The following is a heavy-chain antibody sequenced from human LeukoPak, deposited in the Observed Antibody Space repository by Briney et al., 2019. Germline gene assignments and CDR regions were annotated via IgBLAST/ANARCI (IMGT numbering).Heavy chain of an antibody. Sequence: PGGSLRLSCAASGFTFRSFVMHWVRQAPGKGLEWVSGISGSGAGTYYADSVKGRFTISRDNSKNTLYLQMNSLRADDTAVYYCAKMVREFYTISYYFDYWGQGTLVTVSS. D-gene: IGHD2-8*01. CDR1: GFTFRSFV. V-gene: IGHV3-23*01. J-gene: IGHJ4*02. CDR2: ISGSGAGT. CDR3: AKMVREFYTISYYFDY.